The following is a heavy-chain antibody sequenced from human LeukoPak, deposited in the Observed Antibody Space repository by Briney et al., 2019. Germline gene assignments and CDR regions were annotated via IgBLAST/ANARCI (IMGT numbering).Heavy chain of an antibody. V-gene: IGHV1-69*13. D-gene: IGHD2-2*01. CDR2: IIPIFGTA. Sequence: SVKVSCKASGGTFSSYAISWVRQAPGQGLEWMGGIIPIFGTANYAQKFQGRVTITADESTGTAYMELSSLGSEDTAVYYCARSHIVVVPAAISYYYYYGMDVWGKGTTVTVSS. CDR1: GGTFSSYA. CDR3: ARSHIVVVPAAISYYYYYGMDV. J-gene: IGHJ6*04.